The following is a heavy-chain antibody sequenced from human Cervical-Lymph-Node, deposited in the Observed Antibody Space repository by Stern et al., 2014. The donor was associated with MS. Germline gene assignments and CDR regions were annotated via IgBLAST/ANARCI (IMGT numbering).Heavy chain of an antibody. J-gene: IGHJ4*02. CDR3: TTDGSGWSY. D-gene: IGHD6-19*01. CDR2: GRGKANGYAS. CDR1: GFSFSAPA. V-gene: IGHV3-73*01. Sequence: EVHLVESGGCLVQPGGSLKLSCATSGFSFSAPAMHLVRLASGKGLARVGRGRGKANGYASTQPASRKGRFTISRDDSKNTAYLQMNSLRTEDTAVYYCTTDGSGWSYWGQGTLVTVSS.